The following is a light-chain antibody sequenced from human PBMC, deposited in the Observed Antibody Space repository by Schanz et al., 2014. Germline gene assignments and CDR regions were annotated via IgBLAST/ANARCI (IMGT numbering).Light chain of an antibody. CDR2: DVS. CDR3: SSYAGSRNLV. CDR1: ASDVGGYNY. J-gene: IGLJ2*01. V-gene: IGLV2-14*01. Sequence: QSALTQPASVSGSPGQSITISCTGTASDVGGYNYVSWYQQYPGKAPKLLIYDVSHRPSGVSNRFSGSKSGNTASLTISGLQAEDEADYYCSSYAGSRNLVFGGGTKLTVL.